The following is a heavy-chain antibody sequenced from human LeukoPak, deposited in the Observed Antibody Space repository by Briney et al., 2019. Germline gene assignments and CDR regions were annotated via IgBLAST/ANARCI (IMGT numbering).Heavy chain of an antibody. J-gene: IGHJ4*02. CDR3: ARDTEDYYDSSGYYFDY. Sequence: SVKVSCKASGGTFSSYAISWVRQAPGQGLEWMGRIIPILGIANYAQKFQGRVAITADKSTSTAYMGLSSLRSEDTAVYYCARDTEDYYDSSGYYFDYWGQGTLVTVSS. CDR2: IIPILGIA. V-gene: IGHV1-69*04. CDR1: GGTFSSYA. D-gene: IGHD3-22*01.